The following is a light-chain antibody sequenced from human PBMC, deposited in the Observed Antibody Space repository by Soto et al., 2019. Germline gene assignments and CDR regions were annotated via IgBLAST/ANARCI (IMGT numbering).Light chain of an antibody. CDR3: QQYGSSPLT. V-gene: IGKV3-20*01. CDR2: GAS. CDR1: QSVSSSY. J-gene: IGKJ1*01. Sequence: EIVLTQSPGTLSLSPGERATISCRASQSVSSSYLAWYQQKPGQTPRLLIYGASNRATGIPDRFSGSGSGTDFTLTISRLEPEDFAVYYCQQYGSSPLTFGQGTKV.